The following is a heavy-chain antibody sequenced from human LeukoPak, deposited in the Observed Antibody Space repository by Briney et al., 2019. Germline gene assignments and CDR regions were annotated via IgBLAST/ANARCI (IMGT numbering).Heavy chain of an antibody. Sequence: PGGSLRLSCAVSGFTFSDYYMSWIRQAPGKGLEWVSYVSSGDSIMYYADSVKGRFTISRDNAKNSLYLQVNSLRAEDTAVYYCARGGNHYRISGYYYSDYWGQGTLVTVSS. CDR3: ARGGNHYRISGYYYSDY. J-gene: IGHJ4*02. D-gene: IGHD3-22*01. V-gene: IGHV3-11*01. CDR2: VSSGDSIM. CDR1: GFTFSDYY.